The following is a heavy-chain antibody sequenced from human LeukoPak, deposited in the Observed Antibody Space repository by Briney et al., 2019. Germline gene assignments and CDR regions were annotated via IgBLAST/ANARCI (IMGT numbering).Heavy chain of an antibody. V-gene: IGHV3-7*01. CDR2: IKQDGSEK. Sequence: GVSLRLSCAASGFTFSSYWMSWVRQAPGKGLEWVANIKQDGSEKYYVDSVKGRFTISRDNAETSLYLQMNSLGAEDTAVYYCARAYSSTWIYYFDYWGQGTLVTVSS. CDR3: ARAYSSTWIYYFDY. J-gene: IGHJ4*02. D-gene: IGHD6-13*01. CDR1: GFTFSSYW.